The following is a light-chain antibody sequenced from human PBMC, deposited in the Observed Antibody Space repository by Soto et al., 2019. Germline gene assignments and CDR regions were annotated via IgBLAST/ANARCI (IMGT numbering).Light chain of an antibody. Sequence: DIQMTQSPASLSASAGDRVTITCQASQGISNYLNWYQQKPGKAPKLLIFDASNLETGVPSRFSGSGSGTDFSFNISSLQPEDIATYYCQQYDNLPYTFGQGTKLEIK. CDR1: QGISNY. CDR3: QQYDNLPYT. CDR2: DAS. V-gene: IGKV1-33*01. J-gene: IGKJ2*01.